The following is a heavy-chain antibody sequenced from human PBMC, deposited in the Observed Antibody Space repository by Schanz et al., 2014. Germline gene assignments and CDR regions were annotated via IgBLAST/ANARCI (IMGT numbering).Heavy chain of an antibody. V-gene: IGHV3-23*04. CDR2: ISGGGGTT. CDR3: AKDRSWDYDSSGYFDY. Sequence: VQLVDSGGGLVKPGGSLRLSCAASEFTFSTDAMSWVRQAPGKGLEWVSAISGGGGTTYYADSVKGRFTISRDNSKNTLYLQMNSLRAEDTAVYYCAKDRSWDYDSSGYFDYWGQGTLVTVSS. J-gene: IGHJ4*02. CDR1: EFTFSTDA. D-gene: IGHD3-22*01.